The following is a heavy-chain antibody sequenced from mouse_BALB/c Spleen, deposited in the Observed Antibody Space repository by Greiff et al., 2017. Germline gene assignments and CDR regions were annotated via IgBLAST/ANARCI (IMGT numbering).Heavy chain of an antibody. D-gene: IGHD1-1*01. V-gene: IGHV5-17*02. CDR3: AGGSSHFDY. CDR1: GFTFSSFG. J-gene: IGHJ2*01. CDR2: ISSGSSTI. Sequence: EVMLVESGGGLVQPGGSLKLSCAASGFTFSSFGMHWVRQAPEKGLEWVAYISSGSSTIYYADTVKGRFTISRDNPKNTLFLQMTSLRSEDTAMYYCAGGSSHFDYWGQGTTLTVSS.